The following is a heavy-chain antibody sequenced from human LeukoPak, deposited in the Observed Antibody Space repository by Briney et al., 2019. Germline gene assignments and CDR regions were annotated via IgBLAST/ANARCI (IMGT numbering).Heavy chain of an antibody. J-gene: IGHJ6*02. CDR1: GFTFSSYA. CDR2: ISSGSEDR. V-gene: IGHV3-21*01. CDR3: ARARAETYYYGMDV. Sequence: PGGSLRLSCAASGFTFSSYAMNWVREAPGKGLEWVSCISSGSEDRFYADSVKGRFTIPRDNAKNSLYLQMNSLRAEDTAVYYCARARAETYYYGMDVWGQGTTVTVSS.